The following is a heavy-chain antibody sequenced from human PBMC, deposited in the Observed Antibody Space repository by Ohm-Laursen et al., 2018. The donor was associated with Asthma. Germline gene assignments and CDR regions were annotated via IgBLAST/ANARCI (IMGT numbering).Heavy chain of an antibody. D-gene: IGHD2-2*01. J-gene: IGHJ6*02. V-gene: IGHV1-69*01. CDR3: ARPVTLGYCSSTSCYYGMDV. Sequence: SSVKVSRKASGGTFSSYAISWVRQAPGQGLEWMGGIIPIFGTANYAQKFQGRVTITADESTSTAYMELSSLRSEDTAVYYCARPVTLGYCSSTSCYYGMDVWGQGTTVTVSS. CDR1: GGTFSSYA. CDR2: IIPIFGTA.